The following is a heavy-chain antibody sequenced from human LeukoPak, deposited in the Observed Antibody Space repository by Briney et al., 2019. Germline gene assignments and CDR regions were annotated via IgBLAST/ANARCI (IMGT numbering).Heavy chain of an antibody. CDR1: GGSFSGYY. CDR2: INHSGST. D-gene: IGHD3-10*01. V-gene: IGHV4-34*01. J-gene: IGHJ4*02. CDR3: ARRAAYYYGSGSYQFDY. Sequence: SETLSLTCAVYGGSFSGYYWSWIRQPPGKGLEWIGEINHSGSTNYNPSLKSRVTISVDTSKNQFSLKLSSVTAADTAVYYCARRAAYYYGSGSYQFDYWGQGTLVTVSS.